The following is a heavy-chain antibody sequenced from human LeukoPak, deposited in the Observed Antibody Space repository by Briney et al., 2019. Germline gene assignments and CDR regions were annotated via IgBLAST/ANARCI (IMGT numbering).Heavy chain of an antibody. J-gene: IGHJ4*02. CDR3: AKDLWFGELPLY. V-gene: IGHV3-23*01. CDR2: ISGSGGST. D-gene: IGHD3-10*01. CDR1: GFTFSRYG. Sequence: GGSLRLSCAASGFTFSRYGMSWVRQAPGKGPEWVSAISGSGGSTYYADSVKGRFTISRDNSKNTLYLQMNSLRAEDTAVYYCAKDLWFGELPLYWGQGTLVTVSS.